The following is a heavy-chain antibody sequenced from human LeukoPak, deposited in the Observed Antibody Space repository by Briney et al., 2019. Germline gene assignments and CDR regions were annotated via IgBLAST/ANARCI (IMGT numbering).Heavy chain of an antibody. D-gene: IGHD3-10*01. CDR1: GYTFTNYF. J-gene: IGHJ4*02. CDR2: IIPILGIA. Sequence: RASVKVSCKASGYTFTNYFIHWVRQAPGQGLEWMGRIIPILGIANYAQKFQGRVTITADKSTSTAYMELSSLRSEDTAVYYCARGKFGEFSGYWGQGTLVTVSS. CDR3: ARGKFGEFSGY. V-gene: IGHV1-69*04.